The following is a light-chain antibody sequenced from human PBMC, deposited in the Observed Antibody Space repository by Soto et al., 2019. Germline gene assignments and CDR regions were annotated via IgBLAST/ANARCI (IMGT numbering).Light chain of an antibody. Sequence: QSALTQPRSVSGSPGQSVTISCTGTSSDVGDYNYVSWYQQHPDKAPKLMIYDVSKRPSGVPDRFSDSKSGNTASLTISGLQPEDEADYYCNSYVGSNNYVFGTGTKLTVL. CDR2: DVS. J-gene: IGLJ1*01. V-gene: IGLV2-11*01. CDR3: NSYVGSNNYV. CDR1: SSDVGDYNY.